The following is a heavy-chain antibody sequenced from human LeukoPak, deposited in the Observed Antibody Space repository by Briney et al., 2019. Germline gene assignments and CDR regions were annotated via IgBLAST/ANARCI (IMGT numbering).Heavy chain of an antibody. V-gene: IGHV3-53*01. Sequence: GGSLRLSCAASGFTVSSNYMSRVRQAPGKGLEWVSVIYSGGSTYYADSVKGRFTISRDNSKNTLYLQMNSLRAEDTAVYYCARWYYYDSSGYYLDAFDIWGQGTMVTVSS. CDR3: ARWYYYDSSGYYLDAFDI. CDR1: GFTVSSNY. J-gene: IGHJ3*02. CDR2: IYSGGST. D-gene: IGHD3-22*01.